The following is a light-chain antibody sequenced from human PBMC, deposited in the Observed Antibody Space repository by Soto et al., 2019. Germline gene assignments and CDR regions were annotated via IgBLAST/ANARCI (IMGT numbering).Light chain of an antibody. J-gene: IGLJ1*01. CDR2: NNN. CDR3: AAWDDSLNGYV. V-gene: IGLV1-44*01. CDR1: SSNIGTNA. Sequence: QSVLTQPPSASGTPGRRVTIYCSGGSSNIGTNAVNWYQQLPGTAPKLLIYNNNQRPSGVPDRFSGSKSGTSASLAISGLQSEDEANYYCAAWDDSLNGYVFGTGTKVTVL.